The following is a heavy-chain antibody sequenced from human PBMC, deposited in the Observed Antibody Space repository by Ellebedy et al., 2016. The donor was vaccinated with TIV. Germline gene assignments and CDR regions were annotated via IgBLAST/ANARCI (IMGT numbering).Heavy chain of an antibody. CDR3: ARQLRQLLLFVY. D-gene: IGHD2-15*01. J-gene: IGHJ4*02. CDR2: INAGNGNT. CDR1: GYTFTNYA. Sequence: AASVKVSCKASGYTFTNYAIHLVRHAHGQRLEWIGWINAGNGNTKYSQKFQGRVTITRDTSASTAYMELSSLRSEDTAVYYCARQLRQLLLFVYWGQGTLVTVSS. V-gene: IGHV1-3*01.